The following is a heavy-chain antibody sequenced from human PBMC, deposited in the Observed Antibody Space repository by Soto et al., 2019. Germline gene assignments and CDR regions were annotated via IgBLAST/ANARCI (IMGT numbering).Heavy chain of an antibody. J-gene: IGHJ4*02. CDR1: GFTVSSNY. CDR3: ERDRYYDSCGYSL. D-gene: IGHD3-22*01. Sequence: GGSLRLSCAASGFTVSSNYMSWVRQAPGKGLEWVSVIYSGGSTYYADSVKGRFTISRDNSKNTLYLQMNSLRAEDTAVYYCERDRYYDSCGYSLWGQGTLVTVSS. CDR2: IYSGGST. V-gene: IGHV3-66*01.